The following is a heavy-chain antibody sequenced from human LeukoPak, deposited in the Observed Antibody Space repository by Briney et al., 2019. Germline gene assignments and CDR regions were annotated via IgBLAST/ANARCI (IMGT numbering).Heavy chain of an antibody. CDR1: GGSISSSSYY. D-gene: IGHD6-13*01. Sequence: SETLSLTCTVSGGSISSSSYYWGWIRQPPGKGLEWIGSIYYSGSTYYNPSLKSRVTISVDTSKNQFSLKLSSVTAADTAVYYCARESGYSSSWYYYWGQGTLVTVSS. CDR3: ARESGYSSSWYYY. V-gene: IGHV4-39*07. J-gene: IGHJ4*02. CDR2: IYYSGST.